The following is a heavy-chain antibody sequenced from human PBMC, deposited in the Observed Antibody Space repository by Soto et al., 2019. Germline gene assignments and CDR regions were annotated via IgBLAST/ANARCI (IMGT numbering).Heavy chain of an antibody. J-gene: IGHJ4*02. Sequence: SETLSLTCTVSGGSFKSGSYSWSWLRQPPGKGLEWIGYVYHTGSTSYYPSLKSRVSISMDTSKYPFSLNLDSATAAVSSGSCGAKEIDDSDSWGQGTLVTVSS. CDR1: GGSFKSGSYS. D-gene: IGHD2-21*01. V-gene: IGHV4-61*01. CDR3: AKEIDDSDS. CDR2: VYHTGST.